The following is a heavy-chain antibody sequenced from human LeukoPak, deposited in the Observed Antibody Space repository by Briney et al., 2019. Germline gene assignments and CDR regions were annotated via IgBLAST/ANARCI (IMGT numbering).Heavy chain of an antibody. CDR1: GFTFSSYA. D-gene: IGHD3-22*01. Sequence: GGSLRLSCAASGFTFSSYAMSWVRHAPGKGLEWVSAISGSGGSTYYADSVKGRFTISRDNSKNTLYLQMNSLRAEDTAVYYCAKDRHYYDSSGYYYWNFDLWGRGTLVTVSS. J-gene: IGHJ2*01. V-gene: IGHV3-23*01. CDR3: AKDRHYYDSSGYYYWNFDL. CDR2: ISGSGGST.